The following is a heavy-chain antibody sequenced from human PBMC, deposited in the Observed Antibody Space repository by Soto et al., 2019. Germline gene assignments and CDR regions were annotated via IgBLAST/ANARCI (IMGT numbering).Heavy chain of an antibody. V-gene: IGHV4-4*02. CDR3: ARVRRSIVAAWGAGWFDP. CDR1: GGSISSSNW. D-gene: IGHD6-13*01. J-gene: IGHJ5*02. CDR2: IYHSGST. Sequence: QVQLQESGPGLVKPSGTLCLTCAVSGGSISSSNWWSWVRQPPGKGLEWIGEIYHSGSTNYNPSLKSRVTISVDKSKNQFSLKLSSVTAADTAVYYCARVRRSIVAAWGAGWFDPWGQGTLVTVSS.